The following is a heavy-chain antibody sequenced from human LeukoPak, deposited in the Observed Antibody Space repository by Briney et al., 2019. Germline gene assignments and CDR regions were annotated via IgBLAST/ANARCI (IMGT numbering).Heavy chain of an antibody. CDR3: ASHSYGYNH. V-gene: IGHV3-7*01. D-gene: IGHD3-16*01. J-gene: IGHJ5*02. CDR1: GIIITSYW. CDR2: IKQDGGEK. Sequence: SGGSLRLSCAASGIIITSYWMSWVRQTPGKGLEWVANIKQDGGEKNYVDSVKGRFTIFGDNARNSLYLQMNSLRAEDTAVYYCASHSYGYNHWGQGTLVIVSS.